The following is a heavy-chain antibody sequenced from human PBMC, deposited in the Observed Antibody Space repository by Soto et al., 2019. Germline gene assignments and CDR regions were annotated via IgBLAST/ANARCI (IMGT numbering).Heavy chain of an antibody. Sequence: QVQLVESGGGVAQPGRSLRLSCAASGFTFSSYGMHWVRQAPGKGLEWVAVIWYDGSNKYYADSVKGRFTISRDNSKNTLYLQMNSLRAEDTAVYYCARDSYGSGSYPDYWGQGTLVTVSS. CDR2: IWYDGSNK. D-gene: IGHD3-10*01. J-gene: IGHJ4*02. CDR3: ARDSYGSGSYPDY. V-gene: IGHV3-33*01. CDR1: GFTFSSYG.